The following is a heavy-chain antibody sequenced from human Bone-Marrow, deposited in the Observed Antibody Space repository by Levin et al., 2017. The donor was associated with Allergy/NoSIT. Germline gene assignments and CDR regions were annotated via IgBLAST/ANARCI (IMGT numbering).Heavy chain of an antibody. CDR2: ISDSGDST. V-gene: IGHV3-23*01. CDR1: GFTFSNYA. D-gene: IGHD3-22*01. Sequence: SCAASGFTFSNYAMAWVRQAPGKGLEWVALISDSGDSTYSADSVKGRFTISRDNSKDTLYLQMTSLRAEDTAVYFCARDWGSAYYYFPNWGQGTLVTVSS. J-gene: IGHJ1*01. CDR3: ARDWGSAYYYFPN.